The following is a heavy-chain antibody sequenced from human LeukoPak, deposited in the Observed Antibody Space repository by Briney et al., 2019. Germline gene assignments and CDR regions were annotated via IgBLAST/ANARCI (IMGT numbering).Heavy chain of an antibody. CDR1: GGTFISYG. CDR3: AREQIVGATVAYYYGMDV. CDR2: IIPIFGTA. V-gene: IGHV1-69*01. D-gene: IGHD1-26*01. Sequence: SVKVSCKASGGTFISYGISWVRQAPGQGLEWMGGIIPIFGTANYAQKFQGRVTITADESTSTAYMELSSLRSEDTAVYYCAREQIVGATVAYYYGMDVWGQGTTVTVSS. J-gene: IGHJ6*02.